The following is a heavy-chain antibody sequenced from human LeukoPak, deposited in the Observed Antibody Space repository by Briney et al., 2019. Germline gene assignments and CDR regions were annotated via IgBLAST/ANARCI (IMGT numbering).Heavy chain of an antibody. CDR2: IYYSGST. CDR3: ARGAASHFDY. D-gene: IGHD6-13*01. Sequence: SETLSLTCAVYGGSFSGYYWSWIRQPPGKGLEWIGYIYYSGSTNYNPSLKSRVTISVDTSKNQFSLKLSSVTAADTAVYYCARGAASHFDYWGQGTLVTVSS. V-gene: IGHV4-59*01. CDR1: GGSFSGYY. J-gene: IGHJ4*02.